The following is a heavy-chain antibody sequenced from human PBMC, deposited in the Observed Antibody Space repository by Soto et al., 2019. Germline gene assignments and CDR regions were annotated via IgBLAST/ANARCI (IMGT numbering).Heavy chain of an antibody. D-gene: IGHD2-2*01. CDR2: ISAYNGNT. J-gene: IGHJ4*02. CDR1: GYTFTSYG. V-gene: IGHV1-18*01. CDR3: ARGLGYCNRTRCLYYFDS. Sequence: QVQLVQSGAEVKKPGASVKVSCKASGYTFTSYGISWVRQAPGQGLEWMGWISAYNGNTNYAQKLQGRVTMTTDTSTSTADMELRTLTSDDTAVYCCARGLGYCNRTRCLYYFDSRGQGTLVAVSS.